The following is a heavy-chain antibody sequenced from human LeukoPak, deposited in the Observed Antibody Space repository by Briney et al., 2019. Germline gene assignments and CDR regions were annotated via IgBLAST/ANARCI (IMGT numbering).Heavy chain of an antibody. J-gene: IGHJ4*02. Sequence: ASVKVSCKASGYTFSSSDINRVRQATGQGLGWMGWMNPNSGNTGYVQKFQGRVTMTRNTSISTAYMELSSLRSEDTAVYYCARGVTYCSSTSCYTLDYWGQGTLVTVSS. D-gene: IGHD2-2*02. CDR3: ARGVTYCSSTSCYTLDY. CDR2: MNPNSGNT. CDR1: GYTFSSSD. V-gene: IGHV1-8*01.